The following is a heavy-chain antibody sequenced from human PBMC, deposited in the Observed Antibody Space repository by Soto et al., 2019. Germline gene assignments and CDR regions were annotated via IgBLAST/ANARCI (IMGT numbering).Heavy chain of an antibody. D-gene: IGHD2-21*02. CDR3: AKDGWTVVTPCYFDY. Sequence: GGLRLSCYASGFTFLRGGRSCGRPAPGKGLEWVSAISGSGGSTYYADSVKGRFTISRDNSKNTLYLQMNSLRAEDTAVYYCAKDGWTVVTPCYFDYWGQGTLVTVSS. J-gene: IGHJ4*02. V-gene: IGHV3-23*01. CDR1: GFTFLRGG. CDR2: ISGSGGST.